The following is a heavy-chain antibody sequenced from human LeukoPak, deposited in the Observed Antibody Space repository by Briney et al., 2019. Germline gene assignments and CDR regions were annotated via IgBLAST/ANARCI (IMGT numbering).Heavy chain of an antibody. CDR2: TNLHGTAV. V-gene: IGHV3-74*01. D-gene: IGHD3-10*02. Sequence: GGSLRLSCAVSGLSFRNYWMHWVRQAPGKGLVWVARTNLHGTAVDYADSVKGRFTISRDNYKNMLFLQMHSLRVEDTAVYYCASAYTYVRLGDHWGQGTLVTVSP. J-gene: IGHJ4*02. CDR1: GLSFRNYW. CDR3: ASAYTYVRLGDH.